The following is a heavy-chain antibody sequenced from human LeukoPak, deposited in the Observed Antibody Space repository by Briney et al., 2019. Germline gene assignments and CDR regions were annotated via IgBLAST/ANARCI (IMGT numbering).Heavy chain of an antibody. J-gene: IGHJ3*02. Sequence: GGSLRLSCAASGFTFSSYSMNWVRQAPGKGLEWVSYISGPSSTIYYADSVKGRFTISRDNAKNSLYLQMNSLRAEDTALYYCARARGDSSGYYHNAFDIWGQGTMVTVSS. CDR1: GFTFSSYS. CDR2: ISGPSSTI. V-gene: IGHV3-48*04. D-gene: IGHD3-22*01. CDR3: ARARGDSSGYYHNAFDI.